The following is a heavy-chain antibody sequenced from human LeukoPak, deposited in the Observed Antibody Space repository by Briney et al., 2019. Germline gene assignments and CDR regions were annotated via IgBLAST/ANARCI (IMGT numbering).Heavy chain of an antibody. CDR1: GGSISSYY. CDR3: ARGVIVGVTLD. D-gene: IGHD2-21*02. V-gene: IGHV4-59*01. J-gene: IGHJ4*02. Sequence: SETLSLTCNVSGGSISSYYWSWIRQPPGKGLEWIGYIYYSGSTNYNPSLKSRVTISVDTSKNQFSLKLSSVTAADTAVYYCARGVIVGVTLDWGQGTLVTVSS. CDR2: IYYSGST.